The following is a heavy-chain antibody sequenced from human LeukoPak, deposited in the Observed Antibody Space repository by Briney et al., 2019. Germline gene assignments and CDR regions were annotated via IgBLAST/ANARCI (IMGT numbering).Heavy chain of an antibody. V-gene: IGHV3-7*01. CDR3: AREEAIVVVVAATPNWFDP. CDR2: IKQDGSEK. J-gene: IGHJ5*02. D-gene: IGHD2-15*01. CDR1: GFTFSSYE. Sequence: GGSLRLSCAASGFTFSSYEMNWVRQAPGKGLEWVAHIKQDGSEKYYVDSVKGRFTISRDNAKNSLYLQMNSLRAEDTAVYYCAREEAIVVVVAATPNWFDPWGQGILVTVSS.